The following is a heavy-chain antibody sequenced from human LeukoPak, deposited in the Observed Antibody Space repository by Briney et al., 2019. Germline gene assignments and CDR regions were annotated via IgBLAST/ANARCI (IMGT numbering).Heavy chain of an antibody. J-gene: IGHJ4*02. Sequence: ASVKVSCKASGYTFTSYDINWVRQATGQGLEWMGWMNPNSGNTGYAQKFQGRVTMTRNTSISTAYMELSSLRSEDTAVYYCARSSYCSSTSCPYYFDYWGQGTLVTVSS. CDR1: GYTFTSYD. D-gene: IGHD2-2*01. CDR2: MNPNSGNT. V-gene: IGHV1-8*01. CDR3: ARSSYCSSTSCPYYFDY.